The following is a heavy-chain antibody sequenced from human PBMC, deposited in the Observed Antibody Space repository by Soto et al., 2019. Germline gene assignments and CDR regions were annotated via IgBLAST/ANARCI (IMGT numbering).Heavy chain of an antibody. J-gene: IGHJ6*02. D-gene: IGHD6-19*01. V-gene: IGHV3-11*05. CDR2: ISSSSYT. CDR3: ARDPVAGTPAYYYGMDV. CDR1: GFTFSDYY. Sequence: GGSLRLSCAASGFTFSDYYMSWIRQAPGKGLEWVSYISSSSYTNYADSVKGRFTISRDNAKNSLYLQMNSLRAEDTAVYYCARDPVAGTPAYYYGMDVWGQGNTVTVSS.